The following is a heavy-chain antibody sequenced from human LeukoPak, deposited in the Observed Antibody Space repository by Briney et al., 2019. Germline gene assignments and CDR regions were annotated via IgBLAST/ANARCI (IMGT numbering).Heavy chain of an antibody. V-gene: IGHV4-59*08. D-gene: IGHD1-26*01. CDR2: IYYNGST. Sequence: SETLSLTCTVSDGSISSYYWSWIRQPPGKGLEWIGYIYYNGSTNYNPSLKSRVTISVDTSKNQFSLKLSSVTAADTAVYYCARGSGYYYYYGMDVWGQGTRSPSP. CDR3: ARGSGYYYYYGMDV. J-gene: IGHJ6*02. CDR1: DGSISSYY.